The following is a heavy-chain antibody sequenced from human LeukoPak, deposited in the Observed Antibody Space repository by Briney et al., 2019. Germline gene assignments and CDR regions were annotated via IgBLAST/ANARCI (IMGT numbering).Heavy chain of an antibody. V-gene: IGHV3-23*01. CDR3: AKGFLLSYYDFWSDDY. CDR1: GFTFSSYA. J-gene: IGHJ4*02. CDR2: ISGSGGST. Sequence: PGGSLRLSCAASGFTFSSYAMSWVRQAPGKGLEWVSAISGSGGSTYYADSVKGRFTISRDNSKNTLYLQMNSLRAEDTAVYYCAKGFLLSYYDFWSDDYWGQGTLVTVSS. D-gene: IGHD3-3*01.